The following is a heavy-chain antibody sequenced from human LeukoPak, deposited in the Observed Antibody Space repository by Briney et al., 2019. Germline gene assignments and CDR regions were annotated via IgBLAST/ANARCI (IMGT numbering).Heavy chain of an antibody. CDR1: GGSINDYY. CDR2: ISNSGTT. D-gene: IGHD4-17*01. J-gene: IGHJ5*02. V-gene: IGHV4-59*01. CDR3: ARVVRGAVTSNCFDP. Sequence: PSETLSLTCTVSGGSINDYYWTWIRQAPGKGLEWIGYISNSGTTHYNPSLKSRVTMSVDTSNNEFSLRLTSVTAADTAMYYCARVVRGAVTSNCFDPWGQGTLVTVSS.